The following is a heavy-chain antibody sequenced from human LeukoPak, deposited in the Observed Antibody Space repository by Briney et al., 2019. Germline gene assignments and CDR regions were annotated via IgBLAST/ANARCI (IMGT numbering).Heavy chain of an antibody. CDR1: GDSISTHY. CDR2: VSSIGLT. V-gene: IGHV4-59*11. D-gene: IGHD2-8*01. CDR3: ARDLTTVTKGFDI. Sequence: SETLSLTCTISGDSISTHYWTWIRQSPGKGLEWIGYVSSIGLTNYNPSLKSRVTISVDTSKNHYSLRLRSLTAADTAVYYCARDLTTVTKGFDIWGQGTVVTVSS. J-gene: IGHJ3*02.